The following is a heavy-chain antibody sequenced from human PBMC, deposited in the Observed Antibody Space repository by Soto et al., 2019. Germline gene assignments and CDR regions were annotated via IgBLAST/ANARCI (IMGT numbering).Heavy chain of an antibody. CDR1: GGSISGGCYS. D-gene: IGHD2-15*01. CDR2: IYHSGST. J-gene: IGHJ4*02. CDR3: ARGQVVAAQH. Sequence: QLQLQESGSGLVKPSQTLSLTCSVSGGSISGGCYSWSGIRQPPGKGLEWNGYIYHSGSTYYNPTLSSRDTISVERSKNQFALKLGAVNAADTAVDYCARGQVVAAQHSGQGTLVTGSS. V-gene: IGHV4-30-2*01.